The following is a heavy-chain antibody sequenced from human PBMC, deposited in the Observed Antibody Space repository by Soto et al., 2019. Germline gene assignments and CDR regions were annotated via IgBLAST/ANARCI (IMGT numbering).Heavy chain of an antibody. CDR3: ARDQTGITTAGGGRIDR. D-gene: IGHD6-13*01. CDR2: VSLDGSNK. CDR1: GLTFSTHA. Sequence: QVQLVESGGGVVQPGRSLRLSCAASGLTFSTHAMHWVRQAPGRGLECVAIVSLDGSNKYYADSVKGRFTISRDNSKNTLYLQMSGLTPEDTAFYYCARDQTGITTAGGGRIDRWGQGTLVTVSS. V-gene: IGHV3-30-3*01. J-gene: IGHJ5*02.